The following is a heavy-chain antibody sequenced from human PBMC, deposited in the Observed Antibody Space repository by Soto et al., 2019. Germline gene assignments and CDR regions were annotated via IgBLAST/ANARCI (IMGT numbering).Heavy chain of an antibody. CDR1: GGTFSSYA. CDR2: IIPIFGTA. J-gene: IGHJ5*02. V-gene: IGHV1-69*01. Sequence: QVQLVQSGAEVKKPGSSVKVSCKASGGTFSSYAISWVRQAPGQGLDWMGGIIPIFGTANYAQKFQGRVTINEDEPTSTAHMELSSLRSEETAVYYCARGRVAAAGGGPLDAPWGQGTLVTVCS. D-gene: IGHD6-13*01. CDR3: ARGRVAAAGGGPLDAP.